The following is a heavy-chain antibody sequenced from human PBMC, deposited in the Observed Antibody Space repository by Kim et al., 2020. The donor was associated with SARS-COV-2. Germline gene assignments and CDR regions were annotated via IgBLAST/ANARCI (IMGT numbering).Heavy chain of an antibody. CDR3: AKARDSDTWYTGS. V-gene: IGHV3-23*05. J-gene: IGHJ5*02. D-gene: IGHD6-13*01. Sequence: YAASVRGRLPSSRDNPQSTIYLQMNSLRAEDTAVYYCAKARDSDTWYTGSWGQGTLVTVSS.